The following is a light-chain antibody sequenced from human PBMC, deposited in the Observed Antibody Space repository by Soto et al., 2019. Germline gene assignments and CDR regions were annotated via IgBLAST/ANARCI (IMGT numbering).Light chain of an antibody. J-gene: IGLJ3*02. Sequence: SSELTQPPSVSVAPGQTAMITCGGNNIGNKSVHWYHQRPGQAPVLVVYDDDDRPSGIPERFSGSNSGNTATLTISRVEAGDEADYYCQVWNSSSDPGVFGGGTKVTVL. CDR2: DDD. V-gene: IGLV3-21*02. CDR3: QVWNSSSDPGV. CDR1: NIGNKS.